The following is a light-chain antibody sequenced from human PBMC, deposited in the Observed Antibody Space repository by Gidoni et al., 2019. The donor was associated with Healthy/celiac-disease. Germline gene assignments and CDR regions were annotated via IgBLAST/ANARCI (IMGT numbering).Light chain of an antibody. J-gene: IGLJ2*01. V-gene: IGLV1-44*01. Sequence: QSVLTPPPSASGTPGQRVTISCSGSSSNIGSNTGNWYQQLPGTAPKLLIYSNNQRPSGVPDRFSGSKSGTSASLAISGLQSEDEADYYCAAWDDSLNVVFGGGTKLTVL. CDR3: AAWDDSLNVV. CDR1: SSNIGSNT. CDR2: SNN.